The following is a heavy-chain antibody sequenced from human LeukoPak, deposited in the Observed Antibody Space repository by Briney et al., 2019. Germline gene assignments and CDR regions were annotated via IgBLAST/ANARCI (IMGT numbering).Heavy chain of an antibody. CDR1: GGSISSYY. V-gene: IGHV4-59*01. J-gene: IGHJ6*03. CDR2: IYYSGST. Sequence: PSETLSLTCTVSGGSISSYYWSWIRQPPGKGLEWIGYIYYSGSTNYNPSLKSRVTISVDTSKNQFPLKLSSVTAADTAVYYCARDVRHYYYMDVWGKGTTVTVSS. CDR3: ARDVRHYYYMDV.